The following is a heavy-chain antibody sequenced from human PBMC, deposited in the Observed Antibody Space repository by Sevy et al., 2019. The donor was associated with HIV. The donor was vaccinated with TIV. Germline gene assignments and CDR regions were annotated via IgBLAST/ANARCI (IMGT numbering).Heavy chain of an antibody. CDR3: ARGEYQLLHWFDP. J-gene: IGHJ5*02. CDR2: INHSGST. V-gene: IGHV4-34*01. CDR1: GGSFSGYY. Sequence: SETLSLTCAVYGGSFSGYYWSWIRQPPGKGLEWIGEINHSGSTNYNPSLKSRVTISVDTSKNQFSLKLSSVTAADTAVYYCARGEYQLLHWFDPWGQGTLVTVSS. D-gene: IGHD2-2*01.